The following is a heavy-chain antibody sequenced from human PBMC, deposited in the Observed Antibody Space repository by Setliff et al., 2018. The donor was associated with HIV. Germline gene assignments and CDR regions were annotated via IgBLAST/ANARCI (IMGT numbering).Heavy chain of an antibody. V-gene: IGHV1-2*06. J-gene: IGHJ4*02. D-gene: IGHD3-10*01. CDR3: ARGGVLWFGEPAPPFDY. Sequence: ASVKVSCKASGYTFTGYYMHWVRQAPGQGLEWMGRINPNSGGTNYAQKFQGRVTMTRDTSIGTAYMELSRLRSDDTAVYYCARGGVLWFGEPAPPFDYWGQGILVTVSS. CDR1: GYTFTGYY. CDR2: INPNSGGT.